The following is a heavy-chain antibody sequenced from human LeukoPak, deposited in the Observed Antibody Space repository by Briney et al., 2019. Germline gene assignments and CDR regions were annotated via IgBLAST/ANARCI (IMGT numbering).Heavy chain of an antibody. Sequence: GESLKISCKGSGYSFTSFWIGWVRQMPGKGLEWMGIIYPDDSNTRCSPSFHGQVTISADKSINTAYLQWSSLKASDTAMYYCVRTFGESPNRNYFYGMDVWGQGTTVTVSS. CDR3: VRTFGESPNRNYFYGMDV. D-gene: IGHD3-10*01. CDR1: GYSFTSFW. CDR2: IYPDDSNT. J-gene: IGHJ6*02. V-gene: IGHV5-51*01.